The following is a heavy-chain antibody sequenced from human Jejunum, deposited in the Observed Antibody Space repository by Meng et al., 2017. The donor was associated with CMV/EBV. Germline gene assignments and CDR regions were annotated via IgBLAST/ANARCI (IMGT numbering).Heavy chain of an antibody. CDR3: VRDPVVSGLDV. J-gene: IGHJ6*02. V-gene: IGHV3-48*04. CDR2: IGTGSTK. Sequence: SCTASGFSLRIYSMSWVRQAPGKGLEWVAYIGTGSTKYYADSLEGRFTVSRDDAKNSLYLQMNSLRGEDTAVYFCVRDPVVSGLDVWGQGTTVTVSS. CDR1: GFSLRIYS. D-gene: IGHD5/OR15-5a*01.